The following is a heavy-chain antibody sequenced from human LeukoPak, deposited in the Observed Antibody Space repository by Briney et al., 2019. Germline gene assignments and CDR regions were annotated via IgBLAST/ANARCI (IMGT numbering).Heavy chain of an antibody. CDR2: INPNSGGT. Sequence: ASVKVSCKASGYTFTGYYMHWVRQAPGQGLEWMGWINPNSGGTNYAQKFQGRVTMTRDTSISTAYMELSRLRSDDTAVYCCARIPSYYYDSSGYPYYFDYWGQGTLVTVSS. CDR1: GYTFTGYY. CDR3: ARIPSYYYDSSGYPYYFDY. J-gene: IGHJ4*02. D-gene: IGHD3-22*01. V-gene: IGHV1-2*02.